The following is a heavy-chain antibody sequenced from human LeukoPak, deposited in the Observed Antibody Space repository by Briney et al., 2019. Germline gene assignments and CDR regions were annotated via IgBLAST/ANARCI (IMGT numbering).Heavy chain of an antibody. CDR1: GYTFTGYY. Sequence: ASVKVSCKASGYTFTGYYMHWVRQAPGQGLERMGWINPNSGGTNYAQKFQGRVTMTRDTSISTAYMELSRLRSDDTAVYYCAREYCSGGNCYPLQQYYYYDMDVWGQGTTVTVSS. D-gene: IGHD2-15*01. V-gene: IGHV1-2*02. CDR3: AREYCSGGNCYPLQQYYYYDMDV. CDR2: INPNSGGT. J-gene: IGHJ6*02.